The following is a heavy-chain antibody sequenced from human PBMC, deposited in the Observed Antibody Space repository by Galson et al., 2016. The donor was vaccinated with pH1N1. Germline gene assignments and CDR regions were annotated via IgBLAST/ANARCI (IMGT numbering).Heavy chain of an antibody. CDR2: INPNSGGR. D-gene: IGHD5-12*01. CDR3: ARGSGYSGYDPEYYFDY. Sequence: SVKVSCKASGYTFTGYYMHWVRQAPGQGLEWMGWINPNSGGRNYAQKFQGRVTMTRDTSISPAYMELGRLRSDDTAVYSCARGSGYSGYDPEYYFDYWGQGTLVTVSS. CDR1: GYTFTGYY. V-gene: IGHV1-2*02. J-gene: IGHJ4*02.